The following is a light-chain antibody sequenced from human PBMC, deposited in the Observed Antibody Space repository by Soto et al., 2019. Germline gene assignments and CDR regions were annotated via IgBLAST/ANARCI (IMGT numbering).Light chain of an antibody. CDR1: SSDVGAYIY. J-gene: IGLJ1*01. Sequence: QSALTQPASVSGSPGQSITISCTGTSSDVGAYIYVSWYQHHPGKAPKVMIYEVTNRPSGVSDRFSGSKSGNTASLTISGLQAEDEADYYCCSYTSSRTSVFGTGTKATVL. CDR3: CSYTSSRTSV. V-gene: IGLV2-14*01. CDR2: EVT.